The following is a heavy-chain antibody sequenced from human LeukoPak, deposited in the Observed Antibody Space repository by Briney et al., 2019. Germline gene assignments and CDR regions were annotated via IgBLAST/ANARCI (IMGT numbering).Heavy chain of an antibody. CDR2: INPGGGST. V-gene: IGHV1-46*01. J-gene: IGHJ4*02. CDR1: GYTFTSYY. CDR3: ARDRAVAGFRFDY. Sequence: ASVKVSCKTSGYTFTSYYIHWVRQAPGQGLEWMGVINPGGGSTGYPQKFQGRVTMTRDTSTSTVYMELSSLRFEDTAVYYCARDRAVAGFRFDYWGQGTLVTVSS. D-gene: IGHD6-19*01.